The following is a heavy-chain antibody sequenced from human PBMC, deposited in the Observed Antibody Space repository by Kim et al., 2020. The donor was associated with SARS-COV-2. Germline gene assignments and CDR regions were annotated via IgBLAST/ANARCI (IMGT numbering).Heavy chain of an antibody. V-gene: IGHV5-51*01. Sequence: YSPAFHGQVTISADKSISTAYLQWSSLKASDTAMYYCARRVGATPNWFDPWGQGTLVTVSS. CDR3: ARRVGATPNWFDP. J-gene: IGHJ5*02. D-gene: IGHD1-26*01.